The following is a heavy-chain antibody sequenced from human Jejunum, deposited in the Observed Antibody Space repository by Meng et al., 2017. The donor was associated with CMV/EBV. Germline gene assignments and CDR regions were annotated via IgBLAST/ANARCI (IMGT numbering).Heavy chain of an antibody. CDR1: GYTFTDYY. CDR2: INPNNGDT. J-gene: IGHJ4*02. D-gene: IGHD2-2*01. CDR3: ARTGCSSSSCYDY. Sequence: VQLVQAGAEVKKPGASVKVSCKASGYTFTDYYMHWVRQAPGQGLEWMGWINPNNGDTNFVQSFQGRVTMTRDTSINTAYMELSSLRSEDTAVYYCARTGCSSSSCYDYWGQGTLVTVSS. V-gene: IGHV1-2*02.